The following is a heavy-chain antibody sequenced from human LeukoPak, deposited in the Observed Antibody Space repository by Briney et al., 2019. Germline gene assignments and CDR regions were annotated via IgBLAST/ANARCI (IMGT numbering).Heavy chain of an antibody. CDR1: EFTFSSYS. J-gene: IGHJ4*02. CDR2: ISSSSSYI. Sequence: GGSLRLSCAASEFTFSSYSMSWVRQAPGKGLDGVSCISSSSSYIYYADSLKGRFTIYRDNAKNSLYLQMNSLRAEDTAVYYCARGNSCSGGSCSYYFDYWGQGTLVTVSS. CDR3: ARGNSCSGGSCSYYFDY. V-gene: IGHV3-21*01. D-gene: IGHD2-15*01.